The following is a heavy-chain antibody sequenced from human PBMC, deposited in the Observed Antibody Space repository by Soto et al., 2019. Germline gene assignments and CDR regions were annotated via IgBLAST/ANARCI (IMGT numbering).Heavy chain of an antibody. Sequence: SVKVSCKASGDTFSSYSIHWVRQAPGQGLEWMGGIIPIFGTANYAQKFQGRVTITTDESTSTAYMELSRLRSEDTAVYYCARVSDIVVVVAATPDSCLGIDGWGQGTTVTVSS. CDR3: ARVSDIVVVVAATPDSCLGIDG. J-gene: IGHJ6*02. V-gene: IGHV1-69*05. D-gene: IGHD2-15*01. CDR2: IIPIFGTA. CDR1: GDTFSSYS.